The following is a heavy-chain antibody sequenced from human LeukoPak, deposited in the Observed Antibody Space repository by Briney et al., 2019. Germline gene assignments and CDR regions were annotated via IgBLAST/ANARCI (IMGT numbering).Heavy chain of an antibody. Sequence: PGGSLRLSCAASGFTSSRYWMSWVRQAPGKGLEWVANINQDGSNKYYADSVKGRFTISRDNSKNTLYLQMNSLRSEDTAVYYCASTPIADSWNFDYWGQGTLVTVSS. D-gene: IGHD6-13*01. CDR2: INQDGSNK. J-gene: IGHJ4*02. V-gene: IGHV3-7*03. CDR3: ASTPIADSWNFDY. CDR1: GFTSSRYW.